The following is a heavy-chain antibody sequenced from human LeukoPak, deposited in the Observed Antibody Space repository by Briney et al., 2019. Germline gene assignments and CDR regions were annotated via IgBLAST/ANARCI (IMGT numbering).Heavy chain of an antibody. CDR1: GFTFSIYE. J-gene: IGHJ4*02. V-gene: IGHV3-48*03. CDR3: AKGVLPTGFDY. Sequence: GGSLRLSCAASGFTFSIYEVNWVRQAPGKGLEWVSYISSSASIIYYSDSVKGRFTISRDNAKNSLYLQMNSLRAEDTAIYYCAKGVLPTGFDYWGQGTLVTVSS. CDR2: ISSSASII. D-gene: IGHD3-10*01.